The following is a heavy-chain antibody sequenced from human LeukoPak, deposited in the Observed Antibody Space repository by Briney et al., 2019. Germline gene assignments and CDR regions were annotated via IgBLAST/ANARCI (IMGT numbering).Heavy chain of an antibody. D-gene: IGHD5-24*01. CDR3: ARDDGYTQY. V-gene: IGHV3-33*01. CDR2: IWYDGTNK. CDR1: GLTFSTYG. Sequence: PGRSLRLSCAASGLTFSTYGMHWVRQALGKGLEWVAFIWYDGTNKYYADSVKGRFTISRDNSQNTLYLQMNSLRAEDTAVYYCARDDGYTQYWGQGTLVTVS. J-gene: IGHJ4*02.